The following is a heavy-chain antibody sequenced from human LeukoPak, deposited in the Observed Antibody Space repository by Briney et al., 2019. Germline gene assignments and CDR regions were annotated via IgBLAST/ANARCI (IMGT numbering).Heavy chain of an antibody. J-gene: IGHJ4*02. CDR2: IYYSGST. Sequence: SETLSLTCTVSGGSISSYYWSWIRQPPGKGLEWIGYIYYSGSTNYNPSLKSRVTISVDTSKNQFSLKLSSVTAADTAVYYCARLPRYCSSTSCYKGTTHFDYWGQGTLVTVSS. D-gene: IGHD2-2*02. V-gene: IGHV4-59*12. CDR3: ARLPRYCSSTSCYKGTTHFDY. CDR1: GGSISSYY.